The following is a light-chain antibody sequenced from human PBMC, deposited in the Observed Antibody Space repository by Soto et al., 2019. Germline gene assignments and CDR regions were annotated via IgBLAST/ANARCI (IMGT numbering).Light chain of an antibody. CDR1: QSVSRNY. CDR3: QQYAKSPLT. V-gene: IGKV3-20*01. Sequence: EIVLTQSPGTLSLSPRESATLSCRASQSVSRNYLAWYQQKPGQAPRLLIYDASSRATGIPDRFSGSGSETDFTLTISRLEAEDFAVYHCQQYAKSPLTFGGGTKLEIK. CDR2: DAS. J-gene: IGKJ4*01.